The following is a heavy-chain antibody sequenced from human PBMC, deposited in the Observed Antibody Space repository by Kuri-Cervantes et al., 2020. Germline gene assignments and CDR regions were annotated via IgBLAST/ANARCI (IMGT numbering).Heavy chain of an antibody. D-gene: IGHD3-10*01. V-gene: IGHV1-46*01. J-gene: IGHJ6*02. CDR2: INPSGGST. CDR1: GYTFTSYY. Sequence: ASVKVSCKASGYTFTSYYMHWVRQAPGQGLEWMGIINPSGGSTSYAQKFQGRVTMTRDTSTSTVYMELSSLRSEDTAVYYCARESISMVRGVVYYYNGMDVWGQGTTVTVSS. CDR3: ARESISMVRGVVYYYNGMDV.